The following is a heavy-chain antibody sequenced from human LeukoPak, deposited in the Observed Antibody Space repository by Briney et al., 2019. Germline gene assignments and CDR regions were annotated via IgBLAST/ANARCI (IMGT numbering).Heavy chain of an antibody. J-gene: IGHJ4*02. CDR3: AQQAEAGSGFDY. CDR2: ISSSGSTI. V-gene: IGHV3-11*04. Sequence: GGSLRLSCAASGFTFSDYYTSWIRQAPGKGLEWVSYISSSGSTIYYADSVKGRFTISRDNAKNSLYLQMNSLRAEDTAVYYCAQQAEAGSGFDYWGQGTLVTVSS. D-gene: IGHD6-19*01. CDR1: GFTFSDYY.